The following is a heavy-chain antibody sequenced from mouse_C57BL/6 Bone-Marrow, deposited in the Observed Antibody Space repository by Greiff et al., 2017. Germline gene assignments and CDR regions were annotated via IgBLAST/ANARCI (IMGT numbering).Heavy chain of an antibody. CDR2: LSDGGSYT. Sequence: EVQGVESGGGLVKPGGSLKLSCAASGFTFSSYAMSWVRQTPEKRLEWVATLSDGGSYTYYPDNVKGRFTISSDNAKNNLYLQMSHLKSDNTAMYYCAREGPTGVGAYWGQGTLVTVSA. D-gene: IGHD1-1*01. CDR3: AREGPTGVGAY. CDR1: GFTFSSYA. J-gene: IGHJ3*01. V-gene: IGHV5-4*01.